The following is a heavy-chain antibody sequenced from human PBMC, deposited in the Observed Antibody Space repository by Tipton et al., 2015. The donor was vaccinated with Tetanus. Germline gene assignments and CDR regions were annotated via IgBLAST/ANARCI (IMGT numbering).Heavy chain of an antibody. Sequence: LRLSCTVSGGSISGYYWSWIRQSPGKGLEWIGYIYSSGSFNYNPSLKSRVTISVDTSRKQFSLRLSSVTAADTAVYYCARDQKSATLSHFFYGLDVWGQGTTVTVSS. V-gene: IGHV4-59*01. D-gene: IGHD2-15*01. J-gene: IGHJ6*02. CDR1: GGSISGYY. CDR2: IYSSGSF. CDR3: ARDQKSATLSHFFYGLDV.